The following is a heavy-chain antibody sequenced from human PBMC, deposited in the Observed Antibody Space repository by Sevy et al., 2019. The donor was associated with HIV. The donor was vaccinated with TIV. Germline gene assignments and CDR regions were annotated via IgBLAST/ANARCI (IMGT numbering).Heavy chain of an antibody. CDR3: ARESYDFWTGPVDYDYGMDV. Sequence: ASVKVSYKASGYTFSDSGYYVHWVRQAPGQGLEWMGWINPKSGATNYAQKFQGSVTMTRDTSVRTANMELSRLTSDDTAVYYGARESYDFWTGPVDYDYGMDVWGQGTTVTVSS. CDR2: INPKSGAT. V-gene: IGHV1-2*02. J-gene: IGHJ6*02. D-gene: IGHD3-3*01. CDR1: GYTFSDSGYY.